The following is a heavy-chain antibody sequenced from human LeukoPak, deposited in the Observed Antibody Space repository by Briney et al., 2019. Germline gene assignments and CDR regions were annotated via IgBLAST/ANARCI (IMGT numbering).Heavy chain of an antibody. Sequence: GGSLRLSCAASGFTVSSNYMSWVRQAPGKGLEWVSVIYSGGSTYYAASVKARFTISRDNSKNTLYLQMNSLRAEGTAVYYCASDPEYSSSWSADAFDIWGQGTMVTVSS. J-gene: IGHJ3*02. CDR2: IYSGGST. D-gene: IGHD6-13*01. CDR1: GFTVSSNY. CDR3: ASDPEYSSSWSADAFDI. V-gene: IGHV3-53*01.